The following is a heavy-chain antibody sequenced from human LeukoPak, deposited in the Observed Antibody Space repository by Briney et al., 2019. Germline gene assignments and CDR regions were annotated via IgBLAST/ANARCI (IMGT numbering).Heavy chain of an antibody. J-gene: IGHJ3*02. CDR2: IIPILGIA. Sequence: SVKVSCTASGGTFSSYAISWVRQAPGQGLEWMGRIIPILGIANYAQKFQGRVTITADKSTSTAYMELSSLRSEDTAVYYCARVVGATWGGAFDIWGQGTMVTVSS. D-gene: IGHD1-26*01. CDR1: GGTFSSYA. CDR3: ARVVGATWGGAFDI. V-gene: IGHV1-69*04.